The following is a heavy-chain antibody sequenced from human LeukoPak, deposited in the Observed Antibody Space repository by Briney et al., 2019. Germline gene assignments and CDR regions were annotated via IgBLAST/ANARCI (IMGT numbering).Heavy chain of an antibody. J-gene: IGHJ4*02. V-gene: IGHV4-59*01. CDR2: IYYSGST. Sequence: PSETLSLTCTVSGGSISSYYWSWIGQPPGKGLEWIGYIYYSGSTNYNPSLKSRVTISVDTSKNQFSLKLSSVTAADTAVYYCAGANYGFDYWGQGTLVTVSS. CDR1: GGSISSYY. CDR3: AGANYGFDY. D-gene: IGHD3-10*01.